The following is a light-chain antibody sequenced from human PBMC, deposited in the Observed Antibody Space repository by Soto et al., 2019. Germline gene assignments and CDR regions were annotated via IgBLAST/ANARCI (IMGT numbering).Light chain of an antibody. CDR3: ETWDSNTRV. CDR1: SGHSSYI. J-gene: IGLJ3*02. Sequence: QSVLTQSSSASASLGSSVKLTCTLSSGHSSYIIAWHQQQPGKAPRYLMKLEGSGSYNWGSRVPARFAGSSSGADRYLTISNLQFEDEADYYCETWDSNTRVFGGGTKLTVL. V-gene: IGLV4-60*02. CDR2: LEGSGSY.